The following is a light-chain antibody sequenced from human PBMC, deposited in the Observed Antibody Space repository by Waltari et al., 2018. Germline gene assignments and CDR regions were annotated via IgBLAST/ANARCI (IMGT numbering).Light chain of an antibody. Sequence: QSVLTQPPSVSGAPGQRVTISCTGSSSNIGAPYDVHWYQQLPQTAPNLPIDGNNHRPSGVPGRFSGSKSGTSASLAITGLQAEDEADYYCQSYDSSLKVVFGGGTKLTVL. CDR2: GNN. CDR3: QSYDSSLKVV. CDR1: SSNIGAPYD. V-gene: IGLV1-40*01. J-gene: IGLJ2*01.